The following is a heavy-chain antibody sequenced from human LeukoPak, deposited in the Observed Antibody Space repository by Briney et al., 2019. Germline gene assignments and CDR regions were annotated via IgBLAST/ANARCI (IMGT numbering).Heavy chain of an antibody. CDR2: VYRSGST. J-gene: IGHJ5*02. V-gene: IGHV4-4*07. CDR1: GGSITTYN. D-gene: IGHD6-25*01. Sequence: SESLSLTCTVSGGSITTYNWNWGRQPAGKGLWRVGRVYRSGSTKFNASLKSRVNMSVDTLKNQISLKLSSVTAADTAVYYCARDRSGSPHNWFDPWGQGTLVSVSS. CDR3: ARDRSGSPHNWFDP.